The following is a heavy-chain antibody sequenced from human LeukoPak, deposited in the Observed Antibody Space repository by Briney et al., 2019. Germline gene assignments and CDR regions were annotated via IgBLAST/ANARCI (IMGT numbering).Heavy chain of an antibody. V-gene: IGHV3-66*02. CDR2: IYSGGST. CDR1: GFIVSSNY. J-gene: IGHJ6*03. Sequence: PGGSLRLSCAASGFIVSSNYMSWVRQAPGKGLEGVSVIYSGGSTYYADSVKGRFTISRDNSKNTLYLQMNSLRAEDTAVYYCARLVGAMSKYYYYYYYMDVWGKGTTVTVSS. CDR3: ARLVGAMSKYYYYYYYMDV. D-gene: IGHD1-26*01.